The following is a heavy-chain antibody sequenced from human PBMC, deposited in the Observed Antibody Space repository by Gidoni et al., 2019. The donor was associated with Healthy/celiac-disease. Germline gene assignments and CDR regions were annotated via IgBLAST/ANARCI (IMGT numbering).Heavy chain of an antibody. V-gene: IGHV4-39*01. CDR3: ARLVGYCSSTSCPAEYFQH. CDR1: GGSISSSSYY. Sequence: QLQLQESGPGLVKPSETLSLTCTVSGGSISSSSYYWGWIRQPPGKGLEWIGSIYYSGSTYYNPSLKSRVTISVDTSKNQFSLKLSSVTAADTAVYYCARLVGYCSSTSCPAEYFQHWGQGTLVTVSS. CDR2: IYYSGST. J-gene: IGHJ1*01. D-gene: IGHD2-2*01.